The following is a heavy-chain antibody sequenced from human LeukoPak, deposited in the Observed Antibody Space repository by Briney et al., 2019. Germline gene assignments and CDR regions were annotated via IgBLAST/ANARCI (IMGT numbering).Heavy chain of an antibody. Sequence: SGGSLRLSCAASGFTFSSYAMSWVRQAPGKGLEWVSAISGSGGSTYYAGSVKGRFTISRDNSKNTLYLQMNSLRAEDTAVYYCANLLWFGESDFDYWGQGTLVTVSS. CDR1: GFTFSSYA. CDR2: ISGSGGST. J-gene: IGHJ4*02. CDR3: ANLLWFGESDFDY. V-gene: IGHV3-23*01. D-gene: IGHD3-10*01.